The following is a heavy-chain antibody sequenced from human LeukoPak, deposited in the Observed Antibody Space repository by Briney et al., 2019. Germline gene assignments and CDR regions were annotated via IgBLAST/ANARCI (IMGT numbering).Heavy chain of an antibody. CDR1: GGSISSSSYY. D-gene: IGHD1-26*01. Sequence: SETLSLTCTVSGGSISSSSYYWGWIRQPPGKGLEWIGSIYYSGSTYYNPSLKSRLTLSVDTSKNQFSLKLSSVTAADTAVYYCAREVGATRSFDYWGQGTLVTVSS. CDR2: IYYSGST. CDR3: AREVGATRSFDY. V-gene: IGHV4-39*07. J-gene: IGHJ4*02.